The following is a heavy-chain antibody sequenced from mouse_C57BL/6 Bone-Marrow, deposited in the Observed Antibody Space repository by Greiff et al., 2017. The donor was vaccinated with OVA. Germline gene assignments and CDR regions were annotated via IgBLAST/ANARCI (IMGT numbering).Heavy chain of an antibody. CDR2: IYPSDSET. CDR3: SRGLRRGDG. J-gene: IGHJ4*01. D-gene: IGHD2-4*01. Sequence: QVQLQQPGAELVRPGSSVKLSCKASGYTFTSYWMDWVKQRPGQGLEWIGNIYPSDSETHYNQKFKDKATLTVDKSSSTAYIPLSRLTSEDSAVYYGSRGLRRGDGWGQGTSVTVSS. V-gene: IGHV1-61*01. CDR1: GYTFTSYW.